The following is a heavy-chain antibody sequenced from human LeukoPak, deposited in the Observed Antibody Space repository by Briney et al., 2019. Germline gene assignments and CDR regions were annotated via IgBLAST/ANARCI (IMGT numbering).Heavy chain of an antibody. CDR2: ISGAGATT. D-gene: IGHD6-19*01. CDR1: GFTFRNYA. Sequence: GGSLRLSCAASGFTFRNYAMDWVRQGPGKGLEWVAAISGAGATTFYTDSVKGRFTISRDNSKDTLYLQMNSLRAGDTAVYYCARQGSGPDYYFDYWGQGTLATVSS. V-gene: IGHV3-23*01. J-gene: IGHJ4*02. CDR3: ARQGSGPDYYFDY.